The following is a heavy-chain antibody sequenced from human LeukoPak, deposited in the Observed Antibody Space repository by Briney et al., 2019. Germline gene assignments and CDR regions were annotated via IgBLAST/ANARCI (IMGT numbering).Heavy chain of an antibody. J-gene: IGHJ4*02. CDR3: AKRGVVIRVILVGFHKAAYYFDS. CDR1: GITLSNYA. CDR2: ISYSGGRT. Sequence: GGSLRLSCAVSGITLSNYAMSWVRQAPGKGLEWVAGISYSGGRTNYADSVKGRFTIFRDNPKNTLYLQMNSLRPEDTAVYFCAKRGVVIRVILVGFHKAAYYFDSWGQGVLVTVSS. D-gene: IGHD3-22*01. V-gene: IGHV3-23*01.